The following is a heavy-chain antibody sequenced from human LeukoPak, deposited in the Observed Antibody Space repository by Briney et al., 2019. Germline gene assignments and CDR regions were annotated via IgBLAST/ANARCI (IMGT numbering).Heavy chain of an antibody. V-gene: IGHV1-46*01. CDR3: ARERGGALDY. J-gene: IGHJ4*02. D-gene: IGHD3-10*01. Sequence: ASVKVSCKASGYTFTSYYMHWVGQAPGQGLEWMGIINPSGGITNYAQKFQGRVTMTRDTSASTVYMELSSLRSEDTAVHYCARERGGALDYWGQGTLVTVSS. CDR2: INPSGGIT. CDR1: GYTFTSYY.